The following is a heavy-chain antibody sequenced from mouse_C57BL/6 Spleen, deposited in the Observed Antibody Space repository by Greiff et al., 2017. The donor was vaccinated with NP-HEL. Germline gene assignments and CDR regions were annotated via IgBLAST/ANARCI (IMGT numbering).Heavy chain of an antibody. Sequence: QVQLQQPGAELVRPGSSVKLSCKASGYTFTSYWMHWVKQRPIQGLEWIGNIDPSDSETNYNQKFKDKATLTVDKSSSTAYMQLSSLTSEDSAVYFCARRDYYGSSHFDYWGQGTTLTVSS. CDR3: ARRDYYGSSHFDY. D-gene: IGHD1-1*01. J-gene: IGHJ2*01. CDR1: GYTFTSYW. V-gene: IGHV1-52*01. CDR2: IDPSDSET.